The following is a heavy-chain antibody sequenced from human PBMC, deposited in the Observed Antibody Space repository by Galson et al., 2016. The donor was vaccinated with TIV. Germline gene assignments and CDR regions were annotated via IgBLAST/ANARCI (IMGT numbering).Heavy chain of an antibody. CDR2: INPSNGGT. J-gene: IGHJ4*01. Sequence: SVKVSCKASGYSFSDYYMHWVRQAPGQGLEWMGWINPSNGGTKYAQKFQGRVTMTRDTSISTAYMEVTMLRGDDTAVYYYAREFHNTNVWGQGTLATVSS. D-gene: IGHD1-14*01. CDR1: GYSFSDYY. CDR3: AREFHNTNV. V-gene: IGHV1-2*02.